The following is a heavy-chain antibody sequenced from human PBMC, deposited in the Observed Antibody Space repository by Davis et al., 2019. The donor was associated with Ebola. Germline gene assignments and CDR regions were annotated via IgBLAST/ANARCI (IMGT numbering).Heavy chain of an antibody. Sequence: LSLTCAVSGGSISSGGYSWSWVRQAPGKGLEWVSGISWNSGSIGYADSVKGRFTISRDNAKNSLYLQMNSLRAEDTALYYCAKDISYDILTGYFLRGLDYWGQGTLVTVSS. J-gene: IGHJ4*02. CDR2: ISWNSGSI. CDR1: GGSISSGGYS. V-gene: IGHV3-9*01. D-gene: IGHD3-9*01. CDR3: AKDISYDILTGYFLRGLDY.